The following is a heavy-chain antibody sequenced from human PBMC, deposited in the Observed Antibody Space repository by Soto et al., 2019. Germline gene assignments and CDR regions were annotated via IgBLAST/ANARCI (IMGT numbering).Heavy chain of an antibody. CDR3: ARVPPLWFGELLYWAFDI. V-gene: IGHV3-11*01. D-gene: IGHD3-10*01. J-gene: IGHJ3*02. CDR1: GFTFSDYY. Sequence: QVQLVESGGGLVKPGGSLRLSCAASGFTFSDYYMSWIRQAPGKGLEWVSYISSSGSTIYYADAVKGRFTISRDNAKNSLYLQMNSLRAEDTAVYYCARVPPLWFGELLYWAFDIWGQGTMVTVSS. CDR2: ISSSGSTI.